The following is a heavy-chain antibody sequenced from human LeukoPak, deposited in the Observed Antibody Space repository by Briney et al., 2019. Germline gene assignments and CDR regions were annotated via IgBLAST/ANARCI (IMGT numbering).Heavy chain of an antibody. J-gene: IGHJ5*02. CDR2: INPNSGGT. V-gene: IGHV1-2*02. D-gene: IGHD4-17*01. CDR1: GYTFTGYY. CDR3: ARVGIRASPHAVTTSNWFDP. Sequence: ASVKVSCKASGYTFTGYYMHWVRQAPGQGLEWMGWINPNSGGTNYAQKFQGRVTMTRDTSISTAYMELSRLRSDDTAVYYCARVGIRASPHAVTTSNWFDPWGQGTLVTVSS.